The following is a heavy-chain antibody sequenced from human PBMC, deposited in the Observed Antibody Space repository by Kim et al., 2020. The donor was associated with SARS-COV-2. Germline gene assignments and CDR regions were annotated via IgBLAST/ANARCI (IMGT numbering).Heavy chain of an antibody. V-gene: IGHV4-61*01. Sequence: SETLSLTCTVSGGSVSSGSYHWSWIRQPPGKGLEWIGYIYYSGSTNYNPSLKSRVTISVDTSKNQFSLNLSSVTAADTAVYYCACGYSGYDGYYYGMDVWGQGTTVTVSS. J-gene: IGHJ6*02. D-gene: IGHD5-12*01. CDR1: GGSVSSGSYH. CDR3: ACGYSGYDGYYYGMDV. CDR2: IYYSGST.